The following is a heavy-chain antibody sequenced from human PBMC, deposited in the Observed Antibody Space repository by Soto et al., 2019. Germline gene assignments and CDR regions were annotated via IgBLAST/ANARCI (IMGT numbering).Heavy chain of an antibody. J-gene: IGHJ4*02. D-gene: IGHD3-22*01. CDR1: GGTFSSYA. CDR3: ARDSKPTYDSSGSFDY. Sequence: ASVKVSCKASGGTFSSYAISWVRQAPGQGLEWMGGIIPIFGTANYAQKFQGRVTITADKSTSTAYMELSSLRSEDTAVYYCARDSKPTYDSSGSFDYWGRGTLVTVSS. V-gene: IGHV1-69*06. CDR2: IIPIFGTA.